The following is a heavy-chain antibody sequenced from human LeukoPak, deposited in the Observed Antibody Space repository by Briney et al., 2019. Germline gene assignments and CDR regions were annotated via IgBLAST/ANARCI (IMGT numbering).Heavy chain of an antibody. CDR1: GFTFSSYA. CDR2: ISYDGSNK. J-gene: IGHJ4*02. CDR3: ARPYCTNGVCHYYFDY. Sequence: PGGSLRLSCAASGFTFSSYAMHWVRQAPGKGLEWVAVISYDGSNKYYADSVKGRFTISRDNSKNTLYLQMNSLRAEDTAVYYCARPYCTNGVCHYYFDYWGQGTLVTVSS. D-gene: IGHD2-8*01. V-gene: IGHV3-30-3*01.